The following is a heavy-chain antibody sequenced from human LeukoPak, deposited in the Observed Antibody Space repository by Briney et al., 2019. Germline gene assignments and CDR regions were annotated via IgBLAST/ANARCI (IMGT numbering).Heavy chain of an antibody. CDR2: IYYSGSI. J-gene: IGHJ5*02. V-gene: IGHV4-38-2*02. Sequence: SSETLSLTCTVSGYSINRGYYWDWIRQPPGKGLEWIGYIYYSGSINYNPSLKSRVTISVDTAKNQFSLKLSSVTAADTAVYYCARDLIDNGIDPWGQGTLVTISS. D-gene: IGHD2-8*01. CDR1: GYSINRGYY. CDR3: ARDLIDNGIDP.